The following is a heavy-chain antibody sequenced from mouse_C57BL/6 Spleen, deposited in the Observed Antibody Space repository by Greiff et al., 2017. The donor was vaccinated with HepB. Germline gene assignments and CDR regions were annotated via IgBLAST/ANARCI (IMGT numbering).Heavy chain of an antibody. V-gene: IGHV1-58*01. CDR3: ARGGYDYDEYYFDY. CDR1: GYTFTSYG. CDR2: IYIGNGYT. Sequence: EVQRVESGAELVRPGSSVKMSCKTSGYTFTSYGINWVKQRPGQGLEWIGYIYIGNGYTEYNEKFKGKATLTSDTSSSTAYMQLSSLTSEDSAIYFCARGGYDYDEYYFDYWGQGTTLTVSS. J-gene: IGHJ2*01. D-gene: IGHD2-4*01.